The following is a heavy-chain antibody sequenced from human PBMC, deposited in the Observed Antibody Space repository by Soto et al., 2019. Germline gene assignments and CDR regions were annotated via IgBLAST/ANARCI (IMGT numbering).Heavy chain of an antibody. J-gene: IGHJ4*02. Sequence: GGSLRLSCAASGFTFSNYWMNWVRQAPGKGLEWVANIKQDGSEKYYVDSVKGRFTISRDNAKKSLYLQMNSLRAEDTAVYYCAPGPIFDYWGQGTLVTVSS. CDR3: APGPIFDY. CDR2: IKQDGSEK. V-gene: IGHV3-7*01. CDR1: GFTFSNYW.